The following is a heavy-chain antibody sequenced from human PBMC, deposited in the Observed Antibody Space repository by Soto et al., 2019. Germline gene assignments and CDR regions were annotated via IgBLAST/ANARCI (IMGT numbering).Heavy chain of an antibody. D-gene: IGHD6-13*01. CDR1: GYTFTHYD. J-gene: IGHJ4*02. Sequence: ASVKVSCKASGYTFTHYDINWVRQATGQGLEWMGWMNPKSGYIGCAQKFQGRVTMTMNTSISTAYVELTGLRFDDTAVYYCARGRIAAAGLAYWGQGALVTVSS. CDR3: ARGRIAAAGLAY. CDR2: MNPKSGYI. V-gene: IGHV1-8*01.